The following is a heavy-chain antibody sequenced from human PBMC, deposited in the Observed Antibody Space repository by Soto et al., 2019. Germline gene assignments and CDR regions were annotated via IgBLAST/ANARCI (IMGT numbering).Heavy chain of an antibody. CDR1: GFTFSSYS. CDR3: ARDTDGFHY. Sequence: PGGSLRLSCVVSGFTFSSYSMNWVRQAPGKGLEWVSYISSASSTIYYADSVKGRFTISRDNAKNSLYLQMNSLRAEDTAVYYCARDTDGFHYWGQGTLVTVSS. CDR2: ISSASSTI. V-gene: IGHV3-48*01. J-gene: IGHJ4*02.